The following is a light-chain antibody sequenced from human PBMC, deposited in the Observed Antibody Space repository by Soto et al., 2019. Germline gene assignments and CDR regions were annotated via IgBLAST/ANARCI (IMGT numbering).Light chain of an antibody. V-gene: IGKV3-15*01. CDR2: RAS. J-gene: IGKJ5*01. CDR3: QQYNNWPIT. Sequence: ILMTQSPATLSVSPGETATLSCKTSQSVDSLLAWYQQKPGQAPRLLIYRASTRTTGIPARFSGSGSGTEFTLTINSLQSEDFAVYYCQQYNNWPITFGQGTRLEIK. CDR1: QSVDSL.